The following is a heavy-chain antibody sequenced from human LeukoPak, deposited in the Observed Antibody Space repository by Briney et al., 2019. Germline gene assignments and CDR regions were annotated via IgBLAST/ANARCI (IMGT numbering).Heavy chain of an antibody. D-gene: IGHD2-2*01. V-gene: IGHV1-46*01. CDR3: ARDLGDIVVVPAALGY. CDR2: INTSGCNT. J-gene: IGHJ4*02. Sequence: GASMTVSCKASGYTFTSYYMHWVRQAAGQGLEWMGVINTSGCNTSYAQKFEGRATLTRDTSTSTVYMELSRLRSEDTAVYYCARDLGDIVVVPAALGYWGQGTLVTVSS. CDR1: GYTFTSYY.